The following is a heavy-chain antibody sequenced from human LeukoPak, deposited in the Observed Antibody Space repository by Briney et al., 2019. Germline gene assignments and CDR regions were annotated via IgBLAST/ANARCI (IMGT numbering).Heavy chain of an antibody. V-gene: IGHV3-11*04. CDR2: ISNSGSSI. D-gene: IGHD6-19*01. J-gene: IGHJ5*02. CDR1: GFTFSDSY. Sequence: GGSLRLSCAASGFTFSDSYMTWIRQAPGKGLEWVSYISNSGSSIYYADSVKGRFTTSRDNAKSSLYLQMNSLRAEDTAVYYCARDSSGLGFDPWGQGTLVTVSS. CDR3: ARDSSGLGFDP.